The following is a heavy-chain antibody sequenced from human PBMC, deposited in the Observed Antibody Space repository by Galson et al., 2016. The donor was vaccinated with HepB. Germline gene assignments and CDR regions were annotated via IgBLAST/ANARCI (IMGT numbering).Heavy chain of an antibody. CDR3: ARFWSGFLPDY. CDR1: GYIFTTYG. D-gene: IGHD3-3*01. Sequence: SVKVSCKASGYIFTTYGVGWVRQAPGQGLEWMGCISTHNGETTYSQKFQGRVIMTTDTSTSTVYVELRGLRSDDTAVYFCARFWSGFLPDYWGQGTLVIVSS. CDR2: ISTHNGET. V-gene: IGHV1-18*01. J-gene: IGHJ4*02.